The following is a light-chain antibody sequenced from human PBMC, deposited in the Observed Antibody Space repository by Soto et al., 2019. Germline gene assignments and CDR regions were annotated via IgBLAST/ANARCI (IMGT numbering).Light chain of an antibody. CDR2: KAS. J-gene: IGKJ4*01. Sequence: DIQMTQSPSTLSASVGDRVTITCRASQSISTWLAWYQQKRGKAPKLLIYKASSLESGVPSRFSGSGSGTEFTLTISSLQPDYFATYYCQQYNSVSLLTFGGGTKVEIK. CDR3: QQYNSVSLLT. V-gene: IGKV1-5*03. CDR1: QSISTW.